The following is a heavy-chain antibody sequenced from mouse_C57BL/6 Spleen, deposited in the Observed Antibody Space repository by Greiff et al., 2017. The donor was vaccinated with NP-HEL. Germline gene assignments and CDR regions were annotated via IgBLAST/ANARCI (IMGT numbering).Heavy chain of an antibody. J-gene: IGHJ3*01. CDR1: GYTFTDYY. CDR2: IYPGSGNT. CDR3: ARWGYDYDADGFAY. Sequence: QVQLKESGAELVRPGASVKLSCKASGYTFTDYYINWVKQRPGQGLEWIARIYPGSGNTYYNEKFKGKATLTAEKSSSTAYMQLSSLTSEDSAVYFCARWGYDYDADGFAYWGQGTLVTVSA. V-gene: IGHV1-76*01. D-gene: IGHD2-4*01.